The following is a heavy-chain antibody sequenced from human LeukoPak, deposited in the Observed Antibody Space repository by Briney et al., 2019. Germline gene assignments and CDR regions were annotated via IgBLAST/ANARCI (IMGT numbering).Heavy chain of an antibody. CDR3: ARRGPGTVATIDY. D-gene: IGHD5-12*01. V-gene: IGHV3-74*01. Sequence: GGSLRLSCAASGFTFSNYWMHWVRQGPGKGLVWVSRINGDGSITAYADSVKGRFTISRDSATNTLYLQMNSLRPGDTGVYYCARRGPGTVATIDYWGQGTPVTVSS. CDR1: GFTFSNYW. J-gene: IGHJ4*02. CDR2: INGDGSIT.